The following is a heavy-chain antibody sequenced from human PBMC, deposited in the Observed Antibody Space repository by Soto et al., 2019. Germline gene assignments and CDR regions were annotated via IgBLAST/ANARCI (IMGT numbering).Heavy chain of an antibody. Sequence: SVKVSCKASEDTFSIYTINWVRQAPGQRLEWMGRIIPMLAMSNYALKFQGRVTSTADESTSTAYMELSSLRSEDTAVYYCARAHYYDSSGYSRNDYWGQGTLVTVSS. CDR1: EDTFSIYT. V-gene: IGHV1-69*02. CDR3: ARAHYYDSSGYSRNDY. J-gene: IGHJ4*02. CDR2: IIPMLAMS. D-gene: IGHD3-22*01.